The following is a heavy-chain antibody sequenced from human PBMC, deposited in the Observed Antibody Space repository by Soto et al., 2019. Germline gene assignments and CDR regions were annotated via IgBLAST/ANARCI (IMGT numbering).Heavy chain of an antibody. V-gene: IGHV4-39*01. CDR1: HGSLSSSSYY. CDR2: IYYSGST. D-gene: IGHD3-9*01. Sequence: SETLSLTCTVSHGSLSSSSYYWAWIRQPPGKGLEWIGSIYYSGSTYYNPSLKSRVAISVDTSKNQFSLKLSSVTAADTAVYYCGRLEGLATISYYFDYWGQGALVTVS. CDR3: GRLEGLATISYYFDY. J-gene: IGHJ4*02.